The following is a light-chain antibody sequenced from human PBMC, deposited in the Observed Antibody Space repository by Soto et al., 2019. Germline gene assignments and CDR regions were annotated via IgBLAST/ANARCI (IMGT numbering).Light chain of an antibody. CDR2: KAS. J-gene: IGKJ1*01. V-gene: IGKV1-5*03. CDR1: QSISSW. CDR3: QQYNSFPT. Sequence: DIQMTQSPSTLSASVGDRVTITCRASQSISSWLAWYQQKPGKAPKILIYKASSLESGVPSRFSGSGSGTEFTLTISSLQPDDFATYYCQQYNSFPTFGQGTKVEI.